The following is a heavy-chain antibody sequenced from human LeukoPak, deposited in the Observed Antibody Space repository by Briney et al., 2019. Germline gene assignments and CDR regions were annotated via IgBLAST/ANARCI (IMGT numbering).Heavy chain of an antibody. V-gene: IGHV3-74*01. CDR2: INSDGSST. CDR1: GFTFSSYW. J-gene: IGHJ6*02. D-gene: IGHD4-17*01. CDR3: AREAAPSQSDYGDYRHYYYYGMDV. Sequence: PGGSLRLSCAASGFTFSSYWMHWVRQAPGKGLVWVSRINSDGSSTSYADSVKGRFTISRDNAKNTLYLQMNSLRAEDTAVYYCAREAAPSQSDYGDYRHYYYYGMDVWGQGTTVTVSS.